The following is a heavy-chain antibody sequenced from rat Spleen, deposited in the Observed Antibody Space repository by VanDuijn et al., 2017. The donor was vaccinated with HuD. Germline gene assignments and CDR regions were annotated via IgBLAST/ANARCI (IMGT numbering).Heavy chain of an antibody. CDR3: TRAIYTTDYYYAKGYYVMIA. Sequence: EVQLVESGGGSVQPGRSLKLSCAASGFTYSNYYMAWVRQAPTKGLEWVAYITSSGGTTHYRDSVKGRFTISRDNAKSTLSLQMNILRSEDTATYYCTRAIYTTDYYYAKGYYVMIAWGQGTSVTVSS. J-gene: IGHJ4*01. CDR2: ITSSGGTT. D-gene: IGHD1-6*01. V-gene: IGHV5-27*01. CDR1: GFTYSNYY.